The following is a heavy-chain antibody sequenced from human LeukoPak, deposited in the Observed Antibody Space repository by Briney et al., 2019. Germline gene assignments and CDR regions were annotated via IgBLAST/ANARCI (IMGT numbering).Heavy chain of an antibody. CDR2: IVVGSGNT. CDR1: GSTFGTSA. V-gene: IGHV1-58*01. CDR3: AAGGTIWDFDY. Sequence: SVKVSCKASGSTFGTSAVQWVRQARGQGFEWIAWIVVGSGNTNYAQRFQERVTITRDMSTRTVYMELTGLRSDDTAVYYCAAGGTIWDFDYWGQGTLVTVSS. J-gene: IGHJ4*02. D-gene: IGHD3-3*01.